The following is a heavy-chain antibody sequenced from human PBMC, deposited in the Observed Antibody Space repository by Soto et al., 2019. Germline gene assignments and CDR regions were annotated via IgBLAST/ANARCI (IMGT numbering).Heavy chain of an antibody. Sequence: PSETLSLTCSVSGGSVTVYCWSWVRQPPGKGLEWIGCIDYNGRAHYNPSLASRVSMSLDTSNNHFSLKLSSMTAADTAMYYCARAPDQSKVGYWGQGTLVTVS. CDR1: GGSVTVYC. J-gene: IGHJ4*02. CDR3: ARAPDQSKVGY. V-gene: IGHV4-59*02. D-gene: IGHD4-4*01. CDR2: IDYNGRA.